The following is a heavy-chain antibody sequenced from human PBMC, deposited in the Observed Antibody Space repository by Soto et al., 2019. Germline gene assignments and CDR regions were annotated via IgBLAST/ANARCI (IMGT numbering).Heavy chain of an antibody. Sequence: EVQLVESGGGLVQPGGSLRLSCAASGFTFSRYEMNWVRQAPGKGLEWISYIHSSGTTIYYADSVKGRFTISRDNAKTSLCLQMNSVSAEDTAVYYCATRSGGGGAFDFWGQGTMFTVSS. V-gene: IGHV3-48*03. CDR2: IHSSGTTI. CDR3: ATRSGGGGAFDF. D-gene: IGHD3-10*01. J-gene: IGHJ3*01. CDR1: GFTFSRYE.